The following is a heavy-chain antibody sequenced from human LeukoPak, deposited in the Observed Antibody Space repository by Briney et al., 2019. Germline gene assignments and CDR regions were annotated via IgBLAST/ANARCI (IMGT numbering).Heavy chain of an antibody. CDR1: GYTLTELS. V-gene: IGHV1-24*01. D-gene: IGHD2-2*01. Sequence: ASVKVSCKVSGYTLTELSMHWVRQAPGKGLEWVGGFDPEDGETIYAQKFQGRVTMTEDTSTDTAYMELSSLRSEDTAVHYCATAFRYCSSTSCYSLYWGQGTLVTVSS. J-gene: IGHJ4*02. CDR3: ATAFRYCSSTSCYSLY. CDR2: FDPEDGET.